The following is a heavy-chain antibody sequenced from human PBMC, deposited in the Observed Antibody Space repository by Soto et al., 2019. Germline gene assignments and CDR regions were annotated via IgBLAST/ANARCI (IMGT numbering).Heavy chain of an antibody. V-gene: IGHV3-23*01. CDR1: GFTFIRHA. J-gene: IGHJ6*02. D-gene: IGHD2-15*01. CDR2: ISPSGEST. Sequence: PGGSLRLSCAASGFTFIRHAMDWVRQAPVKGLEWVSGISPSGESTHYADSVKGRFTISRDNSNSMLYLQMSSLRAEDTAIYYCVKRLLPYCSGESCSPFWGPGTTVTVS. CDR3: VKRLLPYCSGESCSPF.